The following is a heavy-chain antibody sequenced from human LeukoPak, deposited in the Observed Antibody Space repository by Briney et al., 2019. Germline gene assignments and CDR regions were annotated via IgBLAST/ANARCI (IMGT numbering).Heavy chain of an antibody. CDR3: ARGRDGYTLIDAFDI. D-gene: IGHD5-24*01. J-gene: IGHJ3*02. Sequence: QPGGSLRLSCAASGFTFSSYEMNWVRQAPGKGLEWVSYISSSGSTIYYADSVKGRFTISRDNAKNSLYLQMNSLRAEDTAVHYCARGRDGYTLIDAFDIWGQGTMVTVSS. CDR2: ISSSGSTI. V-gene: IGHV3-48*03. CDR1: GFTFSSYE.